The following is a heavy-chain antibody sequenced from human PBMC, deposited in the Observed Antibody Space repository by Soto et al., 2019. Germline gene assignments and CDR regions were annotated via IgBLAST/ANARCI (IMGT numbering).Heavy chain of an antibody. CDR1: GFTLSSHA. D-gene: IGHD5-12*01. J-gene: IGHJ4*02. CDR3: ARDPGYSNYDFDY. V-gene: IGHV3-33*01. CDR2: IWYDGSKK. Sequence: VQLVESGGGVVQPGRSLRLSCVASGFTLSSHAMHWVRQAPGKGLEWVAVIWYDGSKKYYADSVKGRFTVARDDSKNTLYLQMNSLRVEDTAVYYCARDPGYSNYDFDYWGQGTLVTVSP.